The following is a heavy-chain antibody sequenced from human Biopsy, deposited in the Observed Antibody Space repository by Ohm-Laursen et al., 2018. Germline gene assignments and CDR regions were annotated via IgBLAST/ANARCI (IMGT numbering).Heavy chain of an antibody. CDR1: GYSLTELS. CDR2: NIPILGTG. J-gene: IGHJ1*01. D-gene: IGHD3-9*01. V-gene: IGHV1-69*06. CDR3: ATKLTGYFHH. Sequence: SVKVSCKVSGYSLTELSMHWVRQAPGQGLEWLGGNIPILGTGNYAQKFQDRVTVAADTSTSTATMELRSLRSDDTAVNYCATKLTGYFHHWGQGTLVIVSS.